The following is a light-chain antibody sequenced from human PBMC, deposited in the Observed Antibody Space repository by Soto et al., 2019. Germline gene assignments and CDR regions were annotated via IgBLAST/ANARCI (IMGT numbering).Light chain of an antibody. J-gene: IGKJ3*01. CDR3: QRYGNSPPEYT. CDR1: QSVSSSF. CDR2: GAS. V-gene: IGKV3-20*01. Sequence: EIVLTQSPGTLSLSPGDRATLSCRASQSVSSSFLAWYQQRPGQAPRLLIFGASYRATGIPDRFSGSGSGTDFTLTISRLEPEDFDVYYCQRYGNSPPEYTFGPGTNVDSK.